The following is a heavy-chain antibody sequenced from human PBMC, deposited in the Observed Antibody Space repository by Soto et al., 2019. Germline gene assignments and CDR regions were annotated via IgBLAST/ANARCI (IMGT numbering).Heavy chain of an antibody. CDR3: AKSSLGDHYGMDV. V-gene: IGHV3-23*01. CDR2: ISDSGGGP. CDR1: GFTFSSFA. Sequence: GGSLRLSCSASGFTFSSFAMTWVRQAPGKGLEWVSVISDSGGGPYYADSVKGRFTISRDNSKNTLYMQMNSLRVEDTAVYYCAKSSLGDHYGMDVWGQGTTVTVS. J-gene: IGHJ6*02. D-gene: IGHD6-6*01.